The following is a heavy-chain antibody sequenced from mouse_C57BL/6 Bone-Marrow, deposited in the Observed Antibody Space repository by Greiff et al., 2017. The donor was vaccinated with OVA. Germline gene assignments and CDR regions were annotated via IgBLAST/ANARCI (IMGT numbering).Heavy chain of an antibody. CDR1: GYTFTSYG. CDR3: ARPYYYGSSYVTY. D-gene: IGHD1-1*01. Sequence: VKLQESGAELARPGASVKLSCKASGYTFTSYGISWVKQRTGQGLEWIGEIYPRSGNTYYNEKFKGKATLTADKSSSTAYMELRSLTSEDSAVYFCARPYYYGSSYVTYWGQGTLVTVSA. V-gene: IGHV1-81*01. CDR2: IYPRSGNT. J-gene: IGHJ3*01.